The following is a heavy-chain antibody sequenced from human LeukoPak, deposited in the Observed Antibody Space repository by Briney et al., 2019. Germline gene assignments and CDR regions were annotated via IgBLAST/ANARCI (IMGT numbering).Heavy chain of an antibody. Sequence: ASVKVSCKASGYTFTSYGISWVRQAPGQGLEWMGWIGAYNGNTNYAQKLQGRVTMTTDTSTSTAYMELRSLRSDDTAVYYCARDQYPRFIAVAGTDAFDIWGQGTMVTVSS. CDR1: GYTFTSYG. CDR3: ARDQYPRFIAVAGTDAFDI. D-gene: IGHD6-19*01. V-gene: IGHV1-18*01. CDR2: IGAYNGNT. J-gene: IGHJ3*02.